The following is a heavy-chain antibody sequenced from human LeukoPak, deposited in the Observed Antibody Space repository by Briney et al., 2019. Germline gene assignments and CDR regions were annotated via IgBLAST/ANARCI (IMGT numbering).Heavy chain of an antibody. CDR3: ARGLIAAPRRWFDP. V-gene: IGHV4-39*07. Sequence: PSETLSLTCTVSGGSISSGGYYWSWIRQPPGKGLEWIGEINHSGSTNYNPSLKSRVTISVDTSKNQFSLKLSSVTAADTAVYYCARGLIAAPRRWFDPWGQGTLVTVSS. CDR2: INHSGST. J-gene: IGHJ5*02. D-gene: IGHD6-6*01. CDR1: GGSISSGGYY.